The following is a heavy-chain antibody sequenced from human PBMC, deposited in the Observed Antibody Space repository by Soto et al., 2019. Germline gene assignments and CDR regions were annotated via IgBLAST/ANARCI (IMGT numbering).Heavy chain of an antibody. Sequence: GGSLRLSCAASGFTFSSYGMHWVRQAPGKGLEWVAVIWYDGSNKYYADSVKGRFTISRDNSKNTLYLQMNSLRAEDTAVYYCARSTGNDYFDYWGQGTLVTVSS. CDR1: GFTFSSYG. V-gene: IGHV3-33*01. CDR3: ARSTGNDYFDY. CDR2: IWYDGSNK. D-gene: IGHD1-1*01. J-gene: IGHJ4*02.